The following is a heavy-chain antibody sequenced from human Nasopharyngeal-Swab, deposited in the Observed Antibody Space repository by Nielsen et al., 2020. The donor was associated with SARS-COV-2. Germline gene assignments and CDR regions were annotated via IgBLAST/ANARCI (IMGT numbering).Heavy chain of an antibody. J-gene: IGHJ4*02. Sequence: GESLKISCAASGFTFSSYAMSWVRQAPGKGLEWVSAISGSGGSTYYADSVKRRFTISRDNSKNTLYLQMNSLRAEDTAVYYCAKSWGRYQLLSEDYWGQGTLVTVSS. D-gene: IGHD2-2*01. CDR1: GFTFSSYA. V-gene: IGHV3-23*01. CDR2: ISGSGGST. CDR3: AKSWGRYQLLSEDY.